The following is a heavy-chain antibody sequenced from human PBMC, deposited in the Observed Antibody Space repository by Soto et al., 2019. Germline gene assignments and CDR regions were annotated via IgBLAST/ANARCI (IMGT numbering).Heavy chain of an antibody. Sequence: GGALRLFCAASGFTFSNYAMHWVRQAPGKGLEWVAVTSNDGRNTFYADSVKGRFAISRDNSKNTLYLQMNSLRPEDTAFYYCAKAPVPGGSYHFDHSGQGTLVTVSS. CDR3: AKAPVPGGSYHFDH. CDR1: GFTFSNYA. J-gene: IGHJ4*02. V-gene: IGHV3-30*18. D-gene: IGHD1-26*01. CDR2: TSNDGRNT.